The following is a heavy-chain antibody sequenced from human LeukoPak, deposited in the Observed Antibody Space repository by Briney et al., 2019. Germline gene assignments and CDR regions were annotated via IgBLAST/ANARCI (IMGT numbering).Heavy chain of an antibody. Sequence: ASVKVSCKASGYTFTSYYMHWVRQAPGQGLEWMGIINPSGGSTSYAQKFQGRVTMTRDTSTSTVYMELSSLRSEDTAVYYCARDLGPGIAEEPFDYWGHGTLVTVSS. CDR1: GYTFTSYY. CDR3: ARDLGPGIAEEPFDY. D-gene: IGHD6-13*01. CDR2: INPSGGST. J-gene: IGHJ4*01. V-gene: IGHV1-46*01.